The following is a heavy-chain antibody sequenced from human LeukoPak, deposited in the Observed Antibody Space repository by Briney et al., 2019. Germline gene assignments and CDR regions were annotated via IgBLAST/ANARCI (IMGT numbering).Heavy chain of an antibody. CDR1: GFTFDDYA. D-gene: IGHD4-17*01. CDR3: AKAISYGDPPLRFDP. V-gene: IGHV3-43*02. CDR2: ISGDGGST. Sequence: QTGGSLRLSCAASGFTFDDYAMHWIRQAPGKGLEWVSLISGDGGSTDYADSVKGRFTISRDNSKNSLYLQMNSLRTEDTALYYCAKAISYGDPPLRFDPWGQGTLVTVSS. J-gene: IGHJ5*02.